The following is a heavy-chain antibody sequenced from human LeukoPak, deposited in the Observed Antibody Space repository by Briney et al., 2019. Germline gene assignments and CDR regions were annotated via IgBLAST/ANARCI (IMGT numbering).Heavy chain of an antibody. CDR3: AKDLNTAMARGWYFDL. J-gene: IGHJ2*01. Sequence: PGGSLRLSCAASGFTFSSYNMNWVRQAPGKGLEWVSSITISSSYIYYADSVKGRFTISRDNAKNSLYLQMNSLRAEDTAVYYCAKDLNTAMARGWYFDLWGRGTLVTVSS. D-gene: IGHD5-18*01. CDR1: GFTFSSYN. V-gene: IGHV3-21*01. CDR2: ITISSSYI.